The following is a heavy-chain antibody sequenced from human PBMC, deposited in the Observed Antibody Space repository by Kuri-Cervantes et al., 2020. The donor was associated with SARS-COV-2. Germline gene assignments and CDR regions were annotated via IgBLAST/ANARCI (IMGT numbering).Heavy chain of an antibody. V-gene: IGHV3-30*03. D-gene: IGHD1-1*01. CDR2: ISYDGSNK. J-gene: IGHJ4*02. CDR3: VRDGDHWNFDY. CDR1: GFSFSSYG. Sequence: LSLTCAASGFSFSSYGMHWVRQAPGKGLEWVAVISYDGSNKYYADSVKGRFTISRDNSKNTLYLQMNSLRAEDTAVYYCVRDGDHWNFDYWGQGTLVTGSS.